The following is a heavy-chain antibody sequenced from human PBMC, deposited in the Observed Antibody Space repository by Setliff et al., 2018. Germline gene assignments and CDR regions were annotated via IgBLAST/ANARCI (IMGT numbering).Heavy chain of an antibody. V-gene: IGHV4-39*07. CDR2: IYSGGTT. Sequence: SETLSLTCKVSGDSMNSGVYYWAWIRQPPGKGLEWIGRIYSGGTTYYNSSLKSRVTISVDTSKNQFSLKLRSVTAADTAVYYCARGGTFRYFDFWGQGAPVTVSS. J-gene: IGHJ4*02. D-gene: IGHD5-12*01. CDR1: GDSMNSGVYY. CDR3: ARGGTFRYFDF.